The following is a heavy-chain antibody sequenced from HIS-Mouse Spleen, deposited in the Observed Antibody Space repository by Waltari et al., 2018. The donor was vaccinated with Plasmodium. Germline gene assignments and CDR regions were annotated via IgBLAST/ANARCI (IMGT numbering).Heavy chain of an antibody. CDR2: IKQDGSEK. D-gene: IGHD6-13*01. V-gene: IGHV3-7*01. J-gene: IGHJ2*01. CDR1: GFTFSTCW. CDR3: ASSWYWYFDL. Sequence: EVQLVESGGGLVQPGGSLSLSCAAYGFTFSTCWMSWVRQAPGKGLKWVANIKQDGSEKYYVDSVKCRFTISRDNAKNSLYLQMNSLRAEDTAVYYCASSWYWYFDLWGRGTLVTVSS.